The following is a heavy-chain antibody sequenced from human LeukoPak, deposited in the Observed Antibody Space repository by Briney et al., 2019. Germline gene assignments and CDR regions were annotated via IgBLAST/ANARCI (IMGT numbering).Heavy chain of an antibody. CDR3: ARDVTLGNFDY. CDR1: GFTFSSYS. J-gene: IGHJ4*02. V-gene: IGHV3-21*01. CDR2: ISSSSSYI. D-gene: IGHD3-16*01. Sequence: GGSLTLSCAASGFTFSSYSMNWVRQAPGKGLEWVSSISSSSSYIYYADSVKGRFTISRDNAKNSLYLQMNSLRAEDTAVYYCARDVTLGNFDYWGQGLLVIVSS.